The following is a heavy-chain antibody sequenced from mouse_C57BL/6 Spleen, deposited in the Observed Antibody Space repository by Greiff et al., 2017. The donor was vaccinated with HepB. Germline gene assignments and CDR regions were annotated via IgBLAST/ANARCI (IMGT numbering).Heavy chain of an antibody. CDR3: ARSVVATDYAMDY. D-gene: IGHD1-1*01. V-gene: IGHV1-42*01. CDR2: INPSTGGT. CDR1: GYSFTGYY. J-gene: IGHJ4*01. Sequence: QLQQSGPELVKPGASVKISCKASGYSFTGYYMNWVKQSPEKSLEWIGEINPSTGGTTYNQKFKAKATLTVDKSSSTAYMQLKSLTSEDSAVYYCARSVVATDYAMDYWGQGTSVTVSS.